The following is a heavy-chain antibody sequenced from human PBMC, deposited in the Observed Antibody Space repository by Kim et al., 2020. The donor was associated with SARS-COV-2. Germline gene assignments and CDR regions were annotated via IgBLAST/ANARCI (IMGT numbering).Heavy chain of an antibody. D-gene: IGHD3-3*01. CDR1: GFTFSSYA. CDR2: ISGSGGST. V-gene: IGHV3-23*01. CDR3: AKALEYYDFWSGDIFDY. Sequence: GGSLRLSCAASGFTFSSYAMSWVRQAPGKGLEWVSAISGSGGSTYYADSVKGRFTISRDNSKNTLYLQMNSLRAEDTAVYYCAKALEYYDFWSGDIFDYWGQGTLVTVSS. J-gene: IGHJ4*02.